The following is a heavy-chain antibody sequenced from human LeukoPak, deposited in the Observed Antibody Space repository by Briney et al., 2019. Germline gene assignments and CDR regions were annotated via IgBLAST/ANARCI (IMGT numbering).Heavy chain of an antibody. V-gene: IGHV4-59*12. Sequence: SETLSLTCTVSGGSISSYYWSWIRQPPGKGLEWIGYIYYSGSTNYNPSLQSRVTISVDTSKNQFSLKLSSVTAADTAVYYCARRPAIALAATSVDYWGQGTLVTVSS. CDR3: ARRPAIALAATSVDY. CDR2: IYYSGST. CDR1: GGSISSYY. J-gene: IGHJ4*02. D-gene: IGHD6-19*01.